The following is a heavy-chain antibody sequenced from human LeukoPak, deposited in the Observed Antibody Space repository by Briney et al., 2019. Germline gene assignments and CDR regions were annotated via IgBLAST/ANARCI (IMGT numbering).Heavy chain of an antibody. Sequence: ASVKLSCTASGYTFTSYYMHWVRQAPGQGLEWVGVINPSGGSTSYAQKLQGRVTMTRDTSTSTVYMELSSLRSEDTAVYYCARDQTDCSTTSCYKFHYGLDVWGQGTTVTVSS. D-gene: IGHD2-2*02. CDR1: GYTFTSYY. V-gene: IGHV1-46*04. CDR2: INPSGGST. J-gene: IGHJ6*02. CDR3: ARDQTDCSTTSCYKFHYGLDV.